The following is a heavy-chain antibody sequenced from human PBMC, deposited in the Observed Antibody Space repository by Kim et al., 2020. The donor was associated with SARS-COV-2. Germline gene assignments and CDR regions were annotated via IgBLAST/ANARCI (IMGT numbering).Heavy chain of an antibody. CDR3: TRDYDSSGYSDY. D-gene: IGHD3-22*01. V-gene: IGHV3-49*02. J-gene: IGHJ4*02. Sequence: EYRGSGKGRFTISRDESKSIAYLQMNSLKTEDTAVYYCTRDYDSSGYSDYWGQGTLVTVSS.